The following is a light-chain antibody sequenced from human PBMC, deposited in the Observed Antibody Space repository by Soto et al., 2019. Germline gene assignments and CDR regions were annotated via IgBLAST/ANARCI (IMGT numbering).Light chain of an antibody. J-gene: IGKJ2*01. CDR1: QSISTY. V-gene: IGKV1-39*01. CDR2: AAS. CDR3: QQSHRPPYT. Sequence: DIQMTQSPSSLSASVGDRVTITSRASQSISTYLNWYQQKPGKAPKFLIYAASSLQSAVPSRFRGSGSGTEFTLTISSLHPEDFATCFCQQSHRPPYTFGQGTKVDIK.